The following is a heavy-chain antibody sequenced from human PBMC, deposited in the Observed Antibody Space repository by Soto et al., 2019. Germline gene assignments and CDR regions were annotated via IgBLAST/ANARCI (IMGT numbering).Heavy chain of an antibody. CDR1: GYTFTSYG. J-gene: IGHJ4*02. CDR2: TSAYNGNT. CDR3: ARDLYYYDSSGGDY. Sequence: ASVKVFCKASGYTFTSYGISWVRQAPGQGLEWMGWTSAYNGNTNYAQKLQGRVTMTTDTSTSTAYMELRSLRSDDTAVYYCARDLYYYDSSGGDYWGQGTLVTVSS. D-gene: IGHD3-22*01. V-gene: IGHV1-18*04.